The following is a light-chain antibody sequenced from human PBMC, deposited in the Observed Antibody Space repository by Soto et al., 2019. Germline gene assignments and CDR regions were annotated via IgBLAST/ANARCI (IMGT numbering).Light chain of an antibody. V-gene: IGKV3-11*01. J-gene: IGKJ3*01. Sequence: EIVLTQSPATLSLSPGERATLSCMASQSVSSYLAWYQHKPGQAHRLLIYDASNRATGIPARFSGSGSGTDFTLTISSLEPQAFAVYYCQQRSNWPPVTFGPGTKVDIK. CDR1: QSVSSY. CDR2: DAS. CDR3: QQRSNWPPVT.